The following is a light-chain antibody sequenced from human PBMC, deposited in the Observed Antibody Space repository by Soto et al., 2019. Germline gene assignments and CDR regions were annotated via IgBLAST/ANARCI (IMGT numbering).Light chain of an antibody. CDR3: QQYGDSPWT. Sequence: EIVLTQSPGTLSLSPGERATLSCRASESVRGGFLAWYQQKPGQAPRLLFSGAFNRATDTPDRFSGSGSGTDFTLMISGVEAEDFAMYYCQQYGDSPWTFGQGTRVDFK. V-gene: IGKV3-20*01. CDR1: ESVRGGF. J-gene: IGKJ1*01. CDR2: GAF.